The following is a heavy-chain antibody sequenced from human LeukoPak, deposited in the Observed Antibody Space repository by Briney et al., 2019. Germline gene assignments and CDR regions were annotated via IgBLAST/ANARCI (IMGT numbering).Heavy chain of an antibody. CDR3: AKAGFFAWGGYYDY. D-gene: IGHD3-3*01. J-gene: IGHJ4*02. CDR1: GFTFSSYA. V-gene: IGHV3-23*01. CDR2: ISGSGGST. Sequence: GGSLRLSCAASGFTFSSYAMSWVRQAPGKGLEWVSAISGSGGSTYYADSVKGRFTISRDNSKNTLYLQMNSLRAEDTAVYYCAKAGFFAWGGYYDYWGQGALVTVSS.